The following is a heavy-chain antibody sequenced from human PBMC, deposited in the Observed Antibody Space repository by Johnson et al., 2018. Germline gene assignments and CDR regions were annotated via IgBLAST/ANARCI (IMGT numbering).Heavy chain of an antibody. CDR3: AGDWERMATITRYFQH. CDR2: ISSNSAYI. D-gene: IGHD5-24*01. Sequence: VQLQESGGGLVKPGGSLRLSCAASGFTFSRYTLNWVRQDPGKGMEWVSSISSNSAYIYYADSVKGRFTISRGNAKHSLYLQMNSLGAEDTAVYECAGDWERMATITRYFQHWSQGTLVTVSS. V-gene: IGHV3-21*01. CDR1: GFTFSRYT. J-gene: IGHJ1*01.